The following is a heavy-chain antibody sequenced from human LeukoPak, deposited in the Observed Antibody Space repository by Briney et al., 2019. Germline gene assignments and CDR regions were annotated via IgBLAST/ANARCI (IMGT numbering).Heavy chain of an antibody. CDR3: ARDRSLLDGAYDAFDI. D-gene: IGHD2-21*01. CDR2: ISSSSSYI. J-gene: IGHJ3*02. V-gene: IGHV3-21*01. Sequence: GGSLRLSCAASGFTFSSYSMTWVRQAPGKGLEWVSSISSSSSYIYYADSVKGRFTISRDNAKNSLYLQMNSLRAEDTAVYYCARDRSLLDGAYDAFDIWGQGTMVTVSS. CDR1: GFTFSSYS.